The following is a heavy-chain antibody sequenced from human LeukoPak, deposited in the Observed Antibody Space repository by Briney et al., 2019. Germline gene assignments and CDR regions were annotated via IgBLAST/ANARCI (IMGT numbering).Heavy chain of an antibody. Sequence: GGSLRPSCAASGFTFSSYAMSWVRQAPGKGLEWVSAISGSGDGTYYGDSVKGRFTISRDNSKNTLYLQMNSLRAEDTALYYCARSVESPSVYYYYGMDVWGQGTTVTVSS. J-gene: IGHJ6*02. D-gene: IGHD5/OR15-5a*01. CDR2: ISGSGDGT. CDR1: GFTFSSYA. V-gene: IGHV3-23*01. CDR3: ARSVESPSVYYYYGMDV.